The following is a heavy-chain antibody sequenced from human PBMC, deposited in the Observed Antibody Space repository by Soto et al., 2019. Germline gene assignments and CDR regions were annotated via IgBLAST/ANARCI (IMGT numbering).Heavy chain of an antibody. CDR3: ARDRGGYSYGKYYIDY. CDR2: INPNSGGT. CDR1: GYTFTGYY. V-gene: IGHV1-2*04. J-gene: IGHJ4*02. Sequence: ASVKVSCKASGYTFTGYYMHWVRQAPGQGLEWMGWINPNSGGTNYAQKFQGWVTMTRDTSISTAYMELSRLRSDDTAVYYCARDRGGYSYGKYYIDYWGQGTLVTVSS. D-gene: IGHD5-18*01.